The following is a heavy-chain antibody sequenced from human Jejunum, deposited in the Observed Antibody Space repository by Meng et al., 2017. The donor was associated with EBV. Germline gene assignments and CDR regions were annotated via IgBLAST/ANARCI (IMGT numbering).Heavy chain of an antibody. CDR2: INPNGGST. CDR3: ARSIIAPAATGD. J-gene: IGHJ4*02. Sequence: VEVVHSGAAAKNPGGSVKISCKASVYTFTSYSMHWVRQAPGQGLEWMGIINPNGGSTTYAQEFQGRLTMTRDTSTSTVNMELSSLRSEDTAMYYCARSIIAPAATGDWGQGTLVTVSS. V-gene: IGHV1-46*01. D-gene: IGHD6-13*01. CDR1: VYTFTSYS.